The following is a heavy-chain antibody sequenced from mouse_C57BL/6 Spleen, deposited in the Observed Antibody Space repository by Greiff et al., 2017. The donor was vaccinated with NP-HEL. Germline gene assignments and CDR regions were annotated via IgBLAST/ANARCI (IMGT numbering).Heavy chain of an antibody. CDR3: ARDRGSFDY. J-gene: IGHJ2*01. CDR2: LYPGSGST. Sequence: QVQLQQPGAELVKPGASVKMSCKASGSTFTSSWITWVKQRPGQGLEWIGDLYPGSGSTNYNEKFKSKATLTVDTSSSTAYMQLSSLTSEDSAVYYCARDRGSFDYWGQGTTLTVSS. CDR1: GSTFTSSW. D-gene: IGHD3-3*01. V-gene: IGHV1-55*01.